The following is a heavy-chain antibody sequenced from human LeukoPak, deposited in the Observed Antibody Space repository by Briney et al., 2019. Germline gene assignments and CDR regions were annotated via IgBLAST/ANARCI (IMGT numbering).Heavy chain of an antibody. V-gene: IGHV5-51*01. J-gene: IGHJ4*02. Sequence: GESLKISCKGSGYSFATYWIGWVRQMPGKGPEWMGIINPADSDTRYGPSFEGLVTISVDKSINTAYLKWSSLKASDTAMYYCARHGGLSYGDSWGQGTLVTVSS. CDR2: INPADSDT. D-gene: IGHD3-16*01. CDR3: ARHGGLSYGDS. CDR1: GYSFATYW.